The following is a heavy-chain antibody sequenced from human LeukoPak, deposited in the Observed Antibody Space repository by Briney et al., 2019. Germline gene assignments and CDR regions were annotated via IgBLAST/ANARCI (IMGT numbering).Heavy chain of an antibody. CDR3: ARDRDSSGSNLDY. Sequence: GGSLRLSCAASGFTFSSYSMNWVRQAPGKGLEWVSSISSSSSYIYYADSVKGRFTISRDNAKNSLYLQMNSLRAEDTAVYYCARDRDSSGSNLDYWGQGTLVTVSS. J-gene: IGHJ4*02. CDR1: GFTFSSYS. D-gene: IGHD3-22*01. CDR2: ISSSSSYI. V-gene: IGHV3-21*01.